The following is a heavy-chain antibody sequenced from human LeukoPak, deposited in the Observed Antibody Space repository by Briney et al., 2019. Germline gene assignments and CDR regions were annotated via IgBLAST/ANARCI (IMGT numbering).Heavy chain of an antibody. CDR3: ARHGRDDFSHPLDY. J-gene: IGHJ4*02. CDR1: GGSISSGGYS. V-gene: IGHV4-31*03. Sequence: SETLSLTCTVSGGSISSGGYSWSWIRQHPGKGLEWIGYIYYSGSTYYNPSLKSRVTMSADTSQNHFSLKLASVTAADTALYFCARHGRDDFSHPLDYWGQGTLVTVSP. CDR2: IYYSGST. D-gene: IGHD2-21*02.